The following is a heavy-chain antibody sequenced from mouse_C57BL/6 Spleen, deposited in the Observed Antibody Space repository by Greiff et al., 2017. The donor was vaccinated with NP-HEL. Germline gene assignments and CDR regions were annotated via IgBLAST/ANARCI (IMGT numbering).Heavy chain of an antibody. CDR1: GYTFTDYY. CDR3: ANYDYDVYYFDY. D-gene: IGHD2-4*01. V-gene: IGHV1-26*01. J-gene: IGHJ2*01. Sequence: EVQLQQSGPELVKPGASVKISCKASGYTFTDYYMNWVKQSHGKSLEWIGDINTNNGGTSYNQKFKGKATLTVDKSSSTAYMELRSLTSADSAVYYCANYDYDVYYFDYWGQGTTLTVSS. CDR2: INTNNGGT.